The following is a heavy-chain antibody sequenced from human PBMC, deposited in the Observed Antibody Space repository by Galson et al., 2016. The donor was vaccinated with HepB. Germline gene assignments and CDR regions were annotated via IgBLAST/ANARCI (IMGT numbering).Heavy chain of an antibody. V-gene: IGHV3-23*01. CDR1: GSTFSSNA. CDR3: AKSPDMITFGGIIVIPVHWFDP. J-gene: IGHJ5*02. Sequence: SLRLSCAASGSTFSSNAMSWVRQAPGKGLEWVSWISGSGGSTDYADSVKGRFTMSRDNSKNTLYLQMNSLRAEDTAVYYCAKSPDMITFGGIIVIPVHWFDPWGQGTLVTVSS. CDR2: ISGSGGST. D-gene: IGHD3-16*02.